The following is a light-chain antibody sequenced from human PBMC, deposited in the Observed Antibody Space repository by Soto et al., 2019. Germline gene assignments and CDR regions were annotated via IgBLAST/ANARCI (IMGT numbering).Light chain of an antibody. V-gene: IGKV1-5*01. CDR1: QSISRW. Sequence: DIQMTQSPSTLSASVGDRVTITCRASQSISRWLAWSQQKPGKAPKLLIYDASNLQSGVSSRFSGSGSGTEFTLTITSLKPDDFATYYCQQYSSFLTFGGGTKVDIK. CDR3: QQYSSFLT. CDR2: DAS. J-gene: IGKJ4*01.